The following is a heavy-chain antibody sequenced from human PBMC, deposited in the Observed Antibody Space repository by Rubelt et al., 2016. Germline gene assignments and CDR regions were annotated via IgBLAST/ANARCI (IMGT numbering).Heavy chain of an antibody. CDR1: GGSISSGGYY. Sequence: QLQLQESGPGLVKPSQTLSLTCSVFGGSISSGGYYWSWIRQFPGKGLEWIGYIYYSATTYYNPSLKSRVTISIDTSKNQFPLGLSSVTAADTAVYYCARDSTTFGVVSTGFDPWGQGTLVTVSS. D-gene: IGHD3-3*01. CDR3: ARDSTTFGVVSTGFDP. J-gene: IGHJ5*02. V-gene: IGHV4-31*03. CDR2: IYYSATT.